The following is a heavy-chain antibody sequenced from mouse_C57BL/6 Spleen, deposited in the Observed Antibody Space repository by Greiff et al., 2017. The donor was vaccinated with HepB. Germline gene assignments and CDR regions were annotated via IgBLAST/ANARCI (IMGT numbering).Heavy chain of an antibody. J-gene: IGHJ1*03. V-gene: IGHV1-69*01. CDR3: ARGGLITTVVSPYWYFDV. CDR1: GYTFTSYW. CDR2: IDPSDSYT. Sequence: QVHVKQPGAELVMPGASVKLSCKASGYTFTSYWMHWVKQRPGQGLEWIGEIDPSDSYTNYNQKFKGKSTLTVDKSSSTAYMQLSSLTSEDSAVYYCARGGLITTVVSPYWYFDVWGTGTTVTVSS. D-gene: IGHD1-1*01.